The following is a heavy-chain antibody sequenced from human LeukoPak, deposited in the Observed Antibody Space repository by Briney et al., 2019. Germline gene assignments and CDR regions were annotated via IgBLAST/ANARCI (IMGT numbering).Heavy chain of an antibody. Sequence: SETLSLTCAVSGFSISSGYYWGWIRQPPGKGLEWIGSIYHTGSTYYNPSLKSRVTISVDTSKNQFSLKLSSVTAADTAVYYCARRLGYWCFDLWGRGTLVTVSS. CDR3: ARRLGYWCFDL. CDR2: IYHTGST. V-gene: IGHV4-38-2*01. CDR1: GFSISSGYY. J-gene: IGHJ2*01. D-gene: IGHD6-19*01.